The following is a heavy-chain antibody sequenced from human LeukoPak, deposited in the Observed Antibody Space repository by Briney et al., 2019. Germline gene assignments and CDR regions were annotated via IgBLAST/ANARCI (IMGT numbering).Heavy chain of an antibody. CDR3: ARVYGSGYDFRGAFDI. V-gene: IGHV4-59*01. CDR1: GDSISSYY. Sequence: PSETLSLTCTVSGDSISSYYWSWIRQPPGKGLEWIGYIYYSGSTNYNPSLKSRVTISVDTSKNQLSLKVTSVTAADTAVYYCARVYGSGYDFRGAFDIWGQGTMVTVSS. J-gene: IGHJ3*02. D-gene: IGHD5-12*01. CDR2: IYYSGST.